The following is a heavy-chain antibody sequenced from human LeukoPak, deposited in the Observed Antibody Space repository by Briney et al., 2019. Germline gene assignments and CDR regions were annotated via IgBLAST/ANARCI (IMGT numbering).Heavy chain of an antibody. CDR3: AREYDYGDYGTYFDY. V-gene: IGHV3-30-3*01. J-gene: IGHJ4*02. CDR2: ISYDGSNK. Sequence: GGSLRLSCAASGFTFSSYAMHWVRQAPGKGLEWVAVISYDGSNKYYADSVKGRFTISRDNSKNTLYLQMNSLRAEDTAVYYCAREYDYGDYGTYFDYWGQGTLVTVSS. CDR1: GFTFSSYA. D-gene: IGHD4-17*01.